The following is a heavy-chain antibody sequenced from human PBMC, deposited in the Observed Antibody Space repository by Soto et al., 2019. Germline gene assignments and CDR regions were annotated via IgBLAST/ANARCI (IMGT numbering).Heavy chain of an antibody. V-gene: IGHV3-64D*06. J-gene: IGHJ6*02. CDR2: ISSNGGST. Sequence: GGSLRLSCSASGFTFSSYAMHWVRQAPGKGLEYVSAISSNGGSTYYADSVKGRFTISRDNSKNTLYLQMSSLRVEDTAVYYCVKFRYSSSWYYYYGMDVWGQGTTLTVSS. CDR1: GFTFSSYA. D-gene: IGHD6-13*01. CDR3: VKFRYSSSWYYYYGMDV.